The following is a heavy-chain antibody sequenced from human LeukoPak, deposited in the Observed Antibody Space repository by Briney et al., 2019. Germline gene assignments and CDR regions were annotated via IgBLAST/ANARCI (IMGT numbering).Heavy chain of an antibody. CDR3: ARTSHGSGSYYDR. CDR2: IYYSGRT. J-gene: IGHJ4*02. Sequence: SETLSLTCTVSGGSISSGDYYWGWIRQLPGKGLEWIGYIYYSGRTYYNPSLKSRLIISIDTSKNQFSLNLNSVTAADTAVYYCARTSHGSGSYYDRWGQGTLVTVSS. D-gene: IGHD3-10*01. CDR1: GGSISSGDYY. V-gene: IGHV4-31*03.